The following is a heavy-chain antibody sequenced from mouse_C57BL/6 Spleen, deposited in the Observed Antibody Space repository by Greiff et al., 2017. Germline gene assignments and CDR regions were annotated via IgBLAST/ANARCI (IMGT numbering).Heavy chain of an antibody. CDR3: ARVYSNLYYFDY. CDR1: GYTFTSYW. Sequence: QVQLQQPGAELVKPGASVKLSCKASGYTFTSYWMQWVKQRPGQGLEWIGEIDPSDSYTNYNQKFKGKATLTVDTSSSTAYMQLSSLTSEDSAVYYCARVYSNLYYFDYWGQGTTLTVSS. J-gene: IGHJ2*01. CDR2: IDPSDSYT. D-gene: IGHD2-5*01. V-gene: IGHV1-50*01.